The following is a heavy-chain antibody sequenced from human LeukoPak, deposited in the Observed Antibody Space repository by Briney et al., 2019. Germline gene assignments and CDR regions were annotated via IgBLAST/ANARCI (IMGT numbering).Heavy chain of an antibody. D-gene: IGHD6-13*01. J-gene: IGHJ4*02. Sequence: PGRSLRLSCAASGVTFSIYSMHWVRQAPGKGLEWVTPISYDGSKKYYADSVKGRFTISRDNSKDTLYLQMTSLRVEDTAMYYCAPLPGIASAGVDSWGQGTLVTVS. CDR2: ISYDGSKK. V-gene: IGHV3-30*04. CDR3: APLPGIASAGVDS. CDR1: GVTFSIYS.